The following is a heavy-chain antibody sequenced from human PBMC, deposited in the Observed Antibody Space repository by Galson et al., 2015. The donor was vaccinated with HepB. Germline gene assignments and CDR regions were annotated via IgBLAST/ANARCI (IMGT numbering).Heavy chain of an antibody. D-gene: IGHD2-2*01. CDR2: IYPGDSET. CDR1: GYSFRNYW. V-gene: IGHV5-51*01. Sequence: QSGAEVKKPGESLKISCKASGYSFRNYWIGWVRQMPGKGLECMGIIYPGDSETRYSPSIQGQVTLSADKSTNTAYLQWSSLKASDTAMYYCARLGHEGYHYYGMDVWGQGTTVTVSS. J-gene: IGHJ6*02. CDR3: ARLGHEGYHYYGMDV.